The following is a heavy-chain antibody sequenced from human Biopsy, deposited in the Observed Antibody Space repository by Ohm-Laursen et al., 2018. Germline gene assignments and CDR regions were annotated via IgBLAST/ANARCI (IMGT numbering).Heavy chain of an antibody. D-gene: IGHD3-9*01. CDR1: GYTFTGYF. J-gene: IGHJ1*01. V-gene: IGHV1-2*04. CDR3: AKGQDLTAGAEYFQY. CDR2: INPNSGTP. Sequence: ASVKVSCKTSGYTFTGYFLHWVRQVPGQGLEWMGWINPNSGTPKIAENFQVSVTMTRDTSITTAYLDLTRLTSDDTAVYFCAKGQDLTAGAEYFQYWGQGALITVSS.